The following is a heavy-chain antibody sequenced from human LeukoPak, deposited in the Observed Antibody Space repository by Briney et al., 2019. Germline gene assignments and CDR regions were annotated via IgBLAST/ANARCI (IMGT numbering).Heavy chain of an antibody. J-gene: IGHJ6*03. CDR2: IWYDGSNK. CDR1: GFTFSSHG. Sequence: GRSLRLSCAASGFTFSSHGMHWVRQAPGKGLEWVAVIWYDGSNKYYADSVKGRFTISRDNSKNTLYLQMNSLRAEDTAVYYCAKGGGTSPIGGYFYYYYYMDVWGKGTTVTVSS. V-gene: IGHV3-33*06. D-gene: IGHD2-2*01. CDR3: AKGGGTSPIGGYFYYYYYMDV.